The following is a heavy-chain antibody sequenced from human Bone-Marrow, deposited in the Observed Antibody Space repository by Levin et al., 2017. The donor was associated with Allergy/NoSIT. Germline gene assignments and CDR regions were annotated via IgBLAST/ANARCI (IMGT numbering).Heavy chain of an antibody. V-gene: IGHV4-59*01. D-gene: IGHD1-26*01. CDR2: TYYSGNT. Sequence: KSSETLSLTCNVSGASINSYYWSWIRQPPGKGLEWIGYTYYSGNTNYNPSLKSRVTISVDTSKNQFSLKLNSVTAADTALYYCARDKSGTYFSFEDWGQGTPVTVSS. J-gene: IGHJ4*02. CDR1: GASINSYY. CDR3: ARDKSGTYFSFED.